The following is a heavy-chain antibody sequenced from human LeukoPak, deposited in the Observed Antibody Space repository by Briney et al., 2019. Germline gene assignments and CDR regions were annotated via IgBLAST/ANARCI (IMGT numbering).Heavy chain of an antibody. CDR1: GGSFSDYY. V-gene: IGHV4-34*01. CDR3: ARVKRYCSGGSCYSEFGWFDP. CDR2: INHSGST. D-gene: IGHD2-15*01. Sequence: SGTLSLTCAVYGGSFSDYYWSWIRLSPGKGLEWIGEINHSGSTNYNPSLKSRVTISVDTSKNQFSLKLSSVTAADTAVYYCARVKRYCSGGSCYSEFGWFDPWGQGTLVTVSS. J-gene: IGHJ5*02.